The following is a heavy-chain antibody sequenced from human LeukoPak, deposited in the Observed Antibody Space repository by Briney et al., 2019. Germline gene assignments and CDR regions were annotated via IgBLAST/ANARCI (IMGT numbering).Heavy chain of an antibody. V-gene: IGHV4-4*03. D-gene: IGHD2-8*02. CDR2: VYHSGLT. CDR3: ARGYCTGGNCYSFGY. CDR1: GASVSTNNW. J-gene: IGHJ4*02. Sequence: PGTLSLTCVVSGASVSTNNWWKWVRQAPGKGLEWIGEVYHSGLTNYSPSLKSRVSMSIDKSKNIFSLNLTSVTAADTAVYYCARGYCTGGNCYSFGYWGQGTLVIVSS.